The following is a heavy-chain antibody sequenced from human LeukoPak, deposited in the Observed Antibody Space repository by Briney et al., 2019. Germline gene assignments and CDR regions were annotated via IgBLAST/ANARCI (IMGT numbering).Heavy chain of an antibody. V-gene: IGHV5-51*01. D-gene: IGHD4-17*01. J-gene: IGHJ1*01. Sequence: GESLKISCKGSGYSFTSYWIGWVRQMPGKGLEWMGIIYPGDSDTRYSPSFQGQVTISADKSISTAYLQWSSLKASDTAMYYCATDMTTVANSGPASLAEYFQHWGQGTLVTVSS. CDR3: ATDMTTVANSGPASLAEYFQH. CDR2: IYPGDSDT. CDR1: GYSFTSYW.